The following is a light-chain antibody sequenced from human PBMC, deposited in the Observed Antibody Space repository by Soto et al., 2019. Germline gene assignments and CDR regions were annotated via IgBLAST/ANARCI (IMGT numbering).Light chain of an antibody. V-gene: IGKV3-11*01. CDR3: QQYSGSSRT. Sequence: EIVLTQSPGTLSLSPGERATLSCRASQSIRKNLSWYQHKPGQAPRLLIYDVSDRAAGVPDRFSGSGSGTDFTLTISRLEPEDFAVYYCQQYSGSSRTFGQGTKVDIK. CDR1: QSIRKN. CDR2: DVS. J-gene: IGKJ1*01.